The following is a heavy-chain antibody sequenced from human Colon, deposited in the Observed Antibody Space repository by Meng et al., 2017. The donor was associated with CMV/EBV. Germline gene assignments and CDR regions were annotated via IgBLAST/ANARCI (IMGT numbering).Heavy chain of an antibody. CDR3: AKVPAADYYYYGMDV. J-gene: IGHJ6*02. Sequence: SLKISCAASGFTFDDYAMHWVRQAPGKGLEWVSGINWNSGSIAYADSVKDRFIISRDNAKNSLYLQMNSLRAEDTALYYCAKVPAADYYYYGMDVWGQGTTVTVSS. CDR2: INWNSGSI. D-gene: IGHD2-2*01. CDR1: GFTFDDYA. V-gene: IGHV3-9*01.